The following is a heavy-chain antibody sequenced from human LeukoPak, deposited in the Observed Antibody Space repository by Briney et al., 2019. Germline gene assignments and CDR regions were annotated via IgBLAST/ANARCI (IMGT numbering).Heavy chain of an antibody. D-gene: IGHD2-2*01. CDR1: GFTFSSYA. Sequence: PGRSLRLSCAASGFTFSSYAMSWVRQAPGKGLEWVSAISGSGGSTYYADSVKGRFTISRDNSKNTLYLQMNSLRAEDTAVYYCAKDEDIVVVPAASIGYWGQGTLVTVSS. J-gene: IGHJ4*02. CDR2: ISGSGGST. V-gene: IGHV3-23*01. CDR3: AKDEDIVVVPAASIGY.